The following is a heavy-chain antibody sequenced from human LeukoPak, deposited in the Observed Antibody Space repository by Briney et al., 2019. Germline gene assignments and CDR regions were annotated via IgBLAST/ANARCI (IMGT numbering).Heavy chain of an antibody. CDR2: INHSGST. CDR1: GGSFSGFH. J-gene: IGHJ5*02. Sequence: SETLSLTCAVYGGSFSGFHWNWIRQPPGKGLEWIGEINHSGSTNYNPSLKSRVTISVDTSKNQFSLKLSSVTAADTAVYYCARRPYYYGSGSYSPWGQGTLVTVSS. V-gene: IGHV4-34*01. D-gene: IGHD3-10*01. CDR3: ARRPYYYGSGSYSP.